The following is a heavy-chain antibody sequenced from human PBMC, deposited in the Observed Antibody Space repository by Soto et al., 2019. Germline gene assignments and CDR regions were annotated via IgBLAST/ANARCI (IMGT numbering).Heavy chain of an antibody. CDR2: ISSSSSYI. J-gene: IGHJ4*02. Sequence: EVQLVESGGGLVKPGGSLRLSCAASGFTFSSYSMNWVRQAPGKGLEWVSSISSSSSYIYYADSVKGRFTISRDNAKNSLYLQMNSLRAEDTAVYYCARDNLWNVNSFDYWGQGTLVTVSS. CDR3: ARDNLWNVNSFDY. CDR1: GFTFSSYS. V-gene: IGHV3-21*01. D-gene: IGHD1-1*01.